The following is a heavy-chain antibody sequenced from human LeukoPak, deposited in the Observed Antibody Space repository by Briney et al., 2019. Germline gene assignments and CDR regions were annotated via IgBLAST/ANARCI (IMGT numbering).Heavy chain of an antibody. CDR1: GFTFSDYY. D-gene: IGHD3-10*01. J-gene: IGHJ3*01. Sequence: GGSLRLSCASSGFTFSDYYMTWIRQAPGKGLEWLSYISSTTGRIIYYADSVKGRFTISRDNTKNSLFLQMVSLRVEDTAVYYCARYYSDAFDVWRQGTVVTVSS. CDR2: ISSTTGRII. V-gene: IGHV3-11*04. CDR3: ARYYSDAFDV.